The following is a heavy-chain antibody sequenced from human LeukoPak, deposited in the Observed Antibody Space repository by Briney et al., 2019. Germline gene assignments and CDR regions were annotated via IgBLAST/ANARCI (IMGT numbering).Heavy chain of an antibody. J-gene: IGHJ4*02. Sequence: AASVKVSCKASGYPFAGYFMHWVRQAPGQGLEWMGWINLNSGGTNYAQKFKGRVTMTRDTSITTAYMELSRLRFDDTAVYYCAGPDYWGQGTLVTVSS. CDR3: AGPDY. CDR2: INLNSGGT. V-gene: IGHV1-2*02. CDR1: GYPFAGYF.